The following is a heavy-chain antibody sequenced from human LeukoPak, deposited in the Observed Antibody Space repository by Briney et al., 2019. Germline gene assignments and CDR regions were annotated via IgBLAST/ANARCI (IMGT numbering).Heavy chain of an antibody. CDR3: AKDRVLLYSSSLYFDY. V-gene: IGHV3-53*01. CDR2: IYSGGST. D-gene: IGHD6-13*01. J-gene: IGHJ4*02. CDR1: GFTVSSNY. Sequence: GGSLRLSCAASGFTVSSNYMSWVRQAPGKGLEWVSVIYSGGSTYYADSVKGRFTISRDNSKNTLYLQMNSLRAEDTAVYYCAKDRVLLYSSSLYFDYWGQGTLVTVSS.